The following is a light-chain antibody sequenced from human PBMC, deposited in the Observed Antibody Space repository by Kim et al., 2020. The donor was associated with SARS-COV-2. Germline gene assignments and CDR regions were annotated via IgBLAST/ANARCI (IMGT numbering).Light chain of an antibody. J-gene: IGLJ3*02. Sequence: SYELTQPPSVSVSPGQTASITCSGDKLGDKYACWYQQKPGQSPVLVIYQDSKRPSGIPERFSGSNSGNTATLTISGTQAMAEADYYCQAWDSSTEDWVFG. CDR2: QDS. CDR1: KLGDKY. CDR3: QAWDSSTEDWV. V-gene: IGLV3-1*01.